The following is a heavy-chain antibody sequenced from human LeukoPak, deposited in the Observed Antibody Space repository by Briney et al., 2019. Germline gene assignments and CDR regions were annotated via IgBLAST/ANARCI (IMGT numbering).Heavy chain of an antibody. V-gene: IGHV3-7*01. CDR1: GFSFSSYW. J-gene: IGHJ4*02. Sequence: GGSLRLSCAASGFSFSSYWMSWVRQAPGKGLEWVANIKQDGREKYYVDSVKGRFTISRDNAKSSLYLQMNSLRAEDTAVYYCAREGGGYYDSSGYYYYWGQGILVTVSS. D-gene: IGHD3-22*01. CDR2: IKQDGREK. CDR3: AREGGGYYDSSGYYYY.